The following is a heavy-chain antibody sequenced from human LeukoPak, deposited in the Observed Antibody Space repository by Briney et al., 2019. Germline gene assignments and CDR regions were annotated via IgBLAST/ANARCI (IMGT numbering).Heavy chain of an antibody. D-gene: IGHD1-26*01. V-gene: IGHV3-13*01. CDR3: ARAWGRTYGMDV. J-gene: IGHJ6*02. CDR1: GFTFSSYD. Sequence: PGGSLRPSCAASGFTFSSYDMHWVRHATGKGLEWVSAIGTAGDTYYPGSVKGRFTISRENAKNSLYLQMNSLRAGDTAVYYCARAWGRTYGMDVWGQGTTVTVSS. CDR2: IGTAGDT.